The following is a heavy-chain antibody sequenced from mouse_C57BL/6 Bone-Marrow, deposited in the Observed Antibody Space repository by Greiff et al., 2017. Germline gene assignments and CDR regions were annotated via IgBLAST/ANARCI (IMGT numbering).Heavy chain of an antibody. V-gene: IGHV1-82*01. CDR2: IYPGDGDT. Sequence: QVQLKQSGPELVKPGASVKISCKASGYAFSSSWMNWVKQRPGKGLEWIGRIYPGDGDTNYNGKFKGKATLTADKSSSTAYMQLSSLTSEDSAVYFCARPAYYSNYFDYWGQGTTLTVSS. D-gene: IGHD2-5*01. J-gene: IGHJ2*01. CDR1: GYAFSSSW. CDR3: ARPAYYSNYFDY.